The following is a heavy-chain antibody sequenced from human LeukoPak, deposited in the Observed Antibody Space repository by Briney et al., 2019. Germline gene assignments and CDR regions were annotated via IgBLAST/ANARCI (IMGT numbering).Heavy chain of an antibody. CDR2: ISYGSDYM. CDR3: VRDNRSYNFDH. Sequence: GGSLRLSCVASGFTFSSNAIDWVRQAPGKGLQWVAAISYGSDYMHYADSVKGRFTISRDNAKSTVYLQMNSLRVEDTAVYYCVRDNRSYNFDHWGQGTLVTVSS. CDR1: GFTFSSNA. D-gene: IGHD1-26*01. J-gene: IGHJ4*02. V-gene: IGHV3-21*01.